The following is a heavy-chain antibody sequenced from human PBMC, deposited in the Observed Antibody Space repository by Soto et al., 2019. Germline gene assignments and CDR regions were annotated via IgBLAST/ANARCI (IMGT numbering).Heavy chain of an antibody. V-gene: IGHV4-31*03. D-gene: IGHD3-3*01. CDR1: GGSISSGGYY. Sequence: SETLSLTCTVSGGSISSGGYYWSWIRQHPGKGLEWIGYIYYSGSTYYNPSLKSRVTISVDTSKNQFSLKLSSVTAADTAVYYCARGDYDFWSAGYFDYWGQGTLVTVSS. CDR3: ARGDYDFWSAGYFDY. J-gene: IGHJ4*02. CDR2: IYYSGST.